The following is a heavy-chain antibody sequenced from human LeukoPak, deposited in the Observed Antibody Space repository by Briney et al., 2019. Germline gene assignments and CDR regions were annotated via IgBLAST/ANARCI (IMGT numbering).Heavy chain of an antibody. Sequence: GESLKISCKGSGYSFTSYWIGWVRQMPGKGLEWMGIIYPGVSDTRYSPSFQGQVTISADKSISTAYLQWSSLKASDTAMYYCARREASREYQLLFHFDYWGQGTLVTVSS. V-gene: IGHV5-51*01. CDR2: IYPGVSDT. CDR1: GYSFTSYW. D-gene: IGHD2-2*01. CDR3: ARREASREYQLLFHFDY. J-gene: IGHJ4*02.